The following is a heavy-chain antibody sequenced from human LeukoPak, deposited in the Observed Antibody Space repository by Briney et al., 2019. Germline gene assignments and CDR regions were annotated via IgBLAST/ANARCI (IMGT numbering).Heavy chain of an antibody. CDR2: VYYSGTT. D-gene: IGHD6-19*01. CDR3: ARGTLYRGWSYYLDF. J-gene: IGHJ4*02. Sequence: PSETLSLTCSVSGDSVSLSFYYWGWVRQPPAKPLEWIGSVYYSGTTSYNPSLKSRVTISLDMSKNHFSLRLRSVTAADTAMYYCARGTLYRGWSYYLDFWGQGTLVTVSS. CDR1: GDSVSLSFYY. V-gene: IGHV4-39*07.